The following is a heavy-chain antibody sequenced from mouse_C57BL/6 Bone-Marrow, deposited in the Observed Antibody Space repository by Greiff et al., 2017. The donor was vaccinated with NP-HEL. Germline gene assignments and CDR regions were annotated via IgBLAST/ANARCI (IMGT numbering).Heavy chain of an antibody. V-gene: IGHV1-26*01. Sequence: VQLQQSGPELVKPGASVKISCKASGYTFTDYYMNWVKQSHGKSLEWIGDINPNNGGTSYNQKFKGKATLTVDKPSSTAYMELRSLTSEDSAVYYCARVYGSSPYYFDYWGQGTTLTVSS. CDR1: GYTFTDYY. CDR3: ARVYGSSPYYFDY. CDR2: INPNNGGT. J-gene: IGHJ2*01. D-gene: IGHD1-1*01.